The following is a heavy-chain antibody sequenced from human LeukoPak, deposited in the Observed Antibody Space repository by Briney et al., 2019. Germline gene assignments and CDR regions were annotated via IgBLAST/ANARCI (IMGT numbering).Heavy chain of an antibody. CDR2: MNPNSGNT. Sequence: APVKVSCKASGYTFTSYDINWVRQATGQGLEWMGWMNPNSGNTGYAQKFQGRVTMTRNTSISTAYMELSSLRSEDTAVYYCARGHQFGYSSGWPPYNWFDPWGQGTLVTVSS. CDR3: ARGHQFGYSSGWPPYNWFDP. CDR1: GYTFTSYD. V-gene: IGHV1-8*01. D-gene: IGHD6-19*01. J-gene: IGHJ5*02.